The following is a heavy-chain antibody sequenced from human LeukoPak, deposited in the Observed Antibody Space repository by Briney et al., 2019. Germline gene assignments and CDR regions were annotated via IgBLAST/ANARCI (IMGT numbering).Heavy chain of an antibody. J-gene: IGHJ4*02. CDR3: ARETAHCGGDCYDY. CDR1: GFIFSSYE. Sequence: GGSLRLSCAGHGFIFSSYEINWVRQAPGKGLEWISYIGINEDNIYYADSVKGRFTISRDNAKSSVYLQMNSLRVEDTAVYYCARETAHCGGDCYDYWGQGTLATVSS. CDR2: IGINEDNI. D-gene: IGHD2-21*01. V-gene: IGHV3-48*03.